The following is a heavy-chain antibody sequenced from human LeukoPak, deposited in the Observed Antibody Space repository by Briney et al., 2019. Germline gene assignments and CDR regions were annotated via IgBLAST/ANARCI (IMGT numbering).Heavy chain of an antibody. V-gene: IGHV4-59*01. CDR1: GGSISGYY. CDR3: AKLGGRRETYGWLGP. Sequence: PSETLSLTCTVSGGSISGYYWTWIRQPPGKGLEYIGYIYYSGTTHDNPTLKSRVTMSVDTSKNQFSLKLTSVTAADTAVYYCAKLGGRRETYGWLGPWGQGTLVTVSS. J-gene: IGHJ5*02. CDR2: IYYSGTT. D-gene: IGHD3-16*01.